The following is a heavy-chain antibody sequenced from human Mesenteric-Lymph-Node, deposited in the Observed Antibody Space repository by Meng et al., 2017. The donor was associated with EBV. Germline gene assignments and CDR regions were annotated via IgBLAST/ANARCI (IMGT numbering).Heavy chain of an antibody. CDR2: IYYSGTT. Sequence: QRQLQESGQGVLRPSWTLSLICTVFSDSSSSTSYPWGWIRQPPGKGLEWIGSIYYSGTTYFNPSLESRVSISVDTSKKQFSLRLTSVTAADTAVYYCARQYGSSFDYWGQGTLVTVSS. J-gene: IGHJ4*02. V-gene: IGHV4-39*01. CDR1: SDSSSSTSYP. CDR3: ARQYGSSFDY. D-gene: IGHD3-10*01.